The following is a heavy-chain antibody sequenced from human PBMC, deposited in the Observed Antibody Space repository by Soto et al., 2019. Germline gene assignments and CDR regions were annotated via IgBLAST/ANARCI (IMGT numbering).Heavy chain of an antibody. J-gene: IGHJ5*02. CDR3: ASPKIAFYNWLAP. CDR1: DGSSSGYD. CDR2: MYNTGST. V-gene: IGHV4-59*01. D-gene: IGHD3-3*02. Sequence: SQTLSDTCTVADGSSSGYDWSCILQPPGKGLEWIGYMYNTGSTVYNPSFKSRVTISVDTSKSQFSLRLNSVTAADTAVYYCASPKIAFYNWLAPRGQGTLVTVSS.